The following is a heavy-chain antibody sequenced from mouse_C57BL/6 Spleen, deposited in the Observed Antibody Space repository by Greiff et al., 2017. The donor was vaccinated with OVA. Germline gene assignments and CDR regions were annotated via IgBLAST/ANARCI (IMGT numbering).Heavy chain of an antibody. CDR2: IYPGAGDT. Sequence: VQLQQSGPELVKPGASVKISCKASGYAFSSSWMNWVKQRPGKGLEWIGRIYPGAGDTNYNGKFKGKATLTADKSSSTAYMQLSSLTSEDSAVYFCARWDYNWYFDVWGTGTTVTVSS. CDR1: GYAFSSSW. D-gene: IGHD2-4*01. V-gene: IGHV1-82*01. J-gene: IGHJ1*03. CDR3: ARWDYNWYFDV.